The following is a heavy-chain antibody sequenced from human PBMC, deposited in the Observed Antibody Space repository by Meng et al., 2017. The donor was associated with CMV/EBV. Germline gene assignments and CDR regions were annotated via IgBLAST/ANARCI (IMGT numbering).Heavy chain of an antibody. CDR1: GGSISSSSYY. CDR2: IYYSGST. CDR3: ARLDDLWSGSTRYWFDP. D-gene: IGHD3-3*01. Sequence: SETLSLTCTVPGGSISSSSYYWGWIRQPPGKGLEWIGSIYYSGSTYYNPSFKSRVTISVDTSKNQFSLKLSSVTAADTAVYYCARLDDLWSGSTRYWFDPWGQGTLVTVSS. J-gene: IGHJ5*02. V-gene: IGHV4-39*01.